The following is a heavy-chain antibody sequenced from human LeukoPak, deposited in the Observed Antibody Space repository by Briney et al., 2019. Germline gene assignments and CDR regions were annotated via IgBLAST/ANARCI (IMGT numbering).Heavy chain of an antibody. J-gene: IGHJ3*01. CDR2: MWTGRSDK. CDR3: ARGPYYNPSDAFDL. D-gene: IGHD3-10*01. CDR1: GFIFRNFA. V-gene: IGHV3-33*01. Sequence: PGGSLRLSCAASGFIFRNFAMQWVRQAPGKGLEWVGVMWTGRSDKYYADSVKGRFTISRDNSRNALYLQMNSLRAEDTAVYYCARGPYYNPSDAFDLWGQGTVVTVFS.